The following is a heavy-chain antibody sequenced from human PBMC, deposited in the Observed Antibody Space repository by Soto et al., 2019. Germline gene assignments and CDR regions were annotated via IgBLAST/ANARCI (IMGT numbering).Heavy chain of an antibody. V-gene: IGHV4-31*03. CDR2: IYYSGST. CDR1: GGSISSGGYY. J-gene: IGHJ4*02. Sequence: SETLSLTCTVSGGSISSGGYYWSWIRQHPGKGLEWIGYIYYSGSTYYNPSLKSRVTISVDTSKNQFSLKLSSVTAADTAVYYCARYGSGSPYYFDYWGQGTLVTVSS. D-gene: IGHD3-10*01. CDR3: ARYGSGSPYYFDY.